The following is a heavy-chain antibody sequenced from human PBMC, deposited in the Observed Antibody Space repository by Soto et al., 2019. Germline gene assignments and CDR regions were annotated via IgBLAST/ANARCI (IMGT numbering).Heavy chain of an antibody. V-gene: IGHV4-39*01. CDR1: GGSISSSSYY. CDR3: ARLATTVTILLHYGMDV. D-gene: IGHD4-17*01. CDR2: IYYSGST. J-gene: IGHJ6*02. Sequence: SETLSLTCTVSGGSISSSSYYWGWIRQPPGKGLEWIGSIYYSGSTYYNPSLKSRVTISVDTSKNQFSLKLSSVTAADTAVYYCARLATTVTILLHYGMDVWGQGTTVTVSS.